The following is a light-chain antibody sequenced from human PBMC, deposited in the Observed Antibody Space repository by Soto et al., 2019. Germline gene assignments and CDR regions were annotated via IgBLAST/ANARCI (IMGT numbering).Light chain of an antibody. J-gene: IGLJ2*01. CDR2: GNS. Sequence: QSVLTQPPSVSGAPGQRVPISCTGSSSNIGAGYDVHWYQQLPGTAPKLLIYGNSNRPSGVPDRFSGSKSGTSASLAITGLQAEDEAEYYCQAYDSRLGAVVFGGGTKLTVL. V-gene: IGLV1-40*01. CDR3: QAYDSRLGAVV. CDR1: SSNIGAGYD.